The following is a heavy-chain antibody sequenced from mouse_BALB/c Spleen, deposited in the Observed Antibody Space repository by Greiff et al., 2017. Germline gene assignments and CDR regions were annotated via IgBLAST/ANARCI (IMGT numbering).Heavy chain of an antibody. J-gene: IGHJ4*01. CDR3: ARGDYYGSSYDYAMDY. D-gene: IGHD1-1*01. Sequence: EVKLMESGGGLVKPGGSLKLSCAASGFTFSSYAMSWVRQTPEKRLEWVASISSGGSTYYPDSVKGRFTISRDNARNILYLQMSSLRSEDTAMYYCARGDYYGSSYDYAMDYWGQGTSVTVSS. CDR1: GFTFSSYA. V-gene: IGHV5-6-5*01. CDR2: ISSGGST.